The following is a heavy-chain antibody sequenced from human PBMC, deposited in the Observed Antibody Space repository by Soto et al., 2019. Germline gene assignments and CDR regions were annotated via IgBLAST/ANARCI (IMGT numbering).Heavy chain of an antibody. CDR2: IDPTDSNT. V-gene: IGHV5-10-1*01. D-gene: IGHD3-9*01. Sequence: GESLKISCKGSGYSFAAYWITWVRQMPGKGLEYMGMIDPTDSNTYYRPSFQGHVTFSVDKSISTAYLQWSSLKASDTAMYYCARRYTGFDFWGQGTPVTVS. J-gene: IGHJ4*02. CDR3: ARRYTGFDF. CDR1: GYSFAAYW.